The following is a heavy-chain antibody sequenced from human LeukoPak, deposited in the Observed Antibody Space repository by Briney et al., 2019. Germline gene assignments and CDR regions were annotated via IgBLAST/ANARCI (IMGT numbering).Heavy chain of an antibody. D-gene: IGHD3-3*01. J-gene: IGHJ3*02. CDR1: GITFSSYA. CDR2: ISYDGINK. V-gene: IGHV3-30*04. CDR3: ARDILEWFYRGDCFDI. Sequence: GGSLRLACAASGITFSSYAMHWVRQAPGKGLEWVAVISYDGINKYYAASVKGRFTISRDNSNNTLYLQMNSLRAEDTAVYYCARDILEWFYRGDCFDIWGQGTMVTVSS.